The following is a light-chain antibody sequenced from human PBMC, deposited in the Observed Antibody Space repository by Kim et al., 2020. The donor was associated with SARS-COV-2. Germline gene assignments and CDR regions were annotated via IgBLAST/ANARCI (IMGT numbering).Light chain of an antibody. CDR1: SSDVGAYNY. CDR2: DVN. J-gene: IGLJ1*01. CDR3: CSYAGSYTWV. V-gene: IGLV2-11*03. Sequence: GQSVTISCTGTSSDVGAYNYVSWYQQHPGKAPKLMIYDVNKRPSGVPNRFSGSKSGNTASLTISGLQAEDEADYYCCSYAGSYTWVFGTGTKVTVL.